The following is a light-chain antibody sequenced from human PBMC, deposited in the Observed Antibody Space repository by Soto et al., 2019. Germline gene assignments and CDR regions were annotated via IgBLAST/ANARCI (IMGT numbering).Light chain of an antibody. V-gene: IGKV1-39*01. CDR3: QQSYSTPIT. J-gene: IGKJ5*01. CDR1: QSISTY. CDR2: TAS. Sequence: DIQMTQSPSSLSASLGDRVTITCRASQSISTYLSWYQQKPGKAPNLLIYTASSLQSGVPSRSSGSGSGTDFTLTISSLQPEDFATYYCQQSYSTPITFGQGTRLEIK.